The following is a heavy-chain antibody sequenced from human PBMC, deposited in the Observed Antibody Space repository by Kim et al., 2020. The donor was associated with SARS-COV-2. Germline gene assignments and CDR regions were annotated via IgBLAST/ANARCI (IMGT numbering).Heavy chain of an antibody. D-gene: IGHD5-18*01. CDR3: ARERGYSFGLPGDY. CDR2: ISYDGSNQ. Sequence: GGSLRLSCAASGFTFSNYAMHWVRQAPGKGLEWVTFISYDGSNQYYADSVKGRFTISRDNSKNTLYLQMNGLRAEDTAVYYCARERGYSFGLPGDYWGQGTLVTVSS. CDR1: GFTFSNYA. J-gene: IGHJ4*02. V-gene: IGHV3-30-3*01.